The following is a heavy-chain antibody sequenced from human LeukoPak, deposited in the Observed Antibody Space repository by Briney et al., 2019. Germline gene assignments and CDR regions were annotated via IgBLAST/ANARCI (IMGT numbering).Heavy chain of an antibody. CDR2: IYHSGST. D-gene: IGHD6-13*01. Sequence: SETLSLTCTVSGDSISSYYWSWIRQPPGKGLERIGYIYHSGSTNYNPSLKSRVTISVDTSKSQFSLKLSSVTAADTAVYYCATGYSSTWYYFDYWGQGTLVTVSS. J-gene: IGHJ4*02. CDR1: GDSISSYY. CDR3: ATGYSSTWYYFDY. V-gene: IGHV4-59*01.